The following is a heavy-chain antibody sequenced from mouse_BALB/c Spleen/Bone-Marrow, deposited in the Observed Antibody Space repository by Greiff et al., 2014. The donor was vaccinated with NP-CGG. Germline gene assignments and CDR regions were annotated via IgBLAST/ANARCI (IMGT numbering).Heavy chain of an antibody. CDR2: INPNNGVT. V-gene: IGHV1-18*01. Sequence: VQLQQSGPELVKPGASVKISCKTSGYTFTGYSMHWVKQSHGKSLEWIGGINPNNGVTSCNQRFKDKATLTVDKSSNTAYMELRSLTSEDPAVYFCARWGWDFATGYWGQGTSVTVSS. D-gene: IGHD3-3*01. CDR1: GYTFTGYS. J-gene: IGHJ4*01. CDR3: ARWGWDFATGY.